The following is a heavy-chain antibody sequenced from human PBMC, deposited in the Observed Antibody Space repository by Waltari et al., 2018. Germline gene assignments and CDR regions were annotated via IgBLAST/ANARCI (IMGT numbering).Heavy chain of an antibody. CDR2: ISSSGSTM. CDR1: GFTFSSYE. D-gene: IGHD2-15*01. J-gene: IGHJ6*02. CDR3: ARDDPKPYCSGGSCYSVSHQASNYYYYYGMDV. Sequence: EVQLVESGGGLVQPGGSLRLSCAASGFTFSSYEMNWVRQAPGKGLEWVSYISSSGSTMYYADSVKGRFTISRDNAKNSLYRQMNSLGAEETAVYYCARDDPKPYCSGGSCYSVSHQASNYYYYYGMDVWGQGTTVTVSS. V-gene: IGHV3-48*03.